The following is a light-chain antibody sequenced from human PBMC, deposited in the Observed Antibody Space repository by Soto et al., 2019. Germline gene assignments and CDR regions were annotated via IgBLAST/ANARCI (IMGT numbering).Light chain of an antibody. CDR3: QHYNSYPWT. V-gene: IGKV1-16*01. CDR1: QDIAAY. CDR2: AAS. J-gene: IGKJ1*01. Sequence: DIQVTQSPSSVSASVGDRVTITCRASQDIAAYLAWYQHKPGRAPELLIHAASSLQSGVPSRFSGSGSGTDFTLTINSLQPDDFATYYCQHYNSYPWTFGQGTKVDIK.